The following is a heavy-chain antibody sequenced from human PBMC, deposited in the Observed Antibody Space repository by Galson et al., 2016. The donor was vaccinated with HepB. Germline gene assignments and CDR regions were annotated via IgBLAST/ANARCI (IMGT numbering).Heavy chain of an antibody. V-gene: IGHV4-59*01. CDR1: GGSLSSSY. CDR2: TPYSGST. Sequence: SETLSLTCTVSGGSLSSSYWSWIRQPPGKELEWIGYTPYSGSTNCNPSLPSRVTISIDASQNQFSLKLSSVTAADLAVYYCTRGAKGVVGAADSWGRGTLVIVSS. J-gene: IGHJ4*02. D-gene: IGHD2-21*01. CDR3: TRGAKGVVGAADS.